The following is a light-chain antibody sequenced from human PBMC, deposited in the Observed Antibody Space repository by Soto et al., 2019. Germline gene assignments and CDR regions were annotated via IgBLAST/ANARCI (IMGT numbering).Light chain of an antibody. J-gene: IGLJ1*01. CDR1: SSDVGAYNL. V-gene: IGLV2-14*01. Sequence: QSVLTQPASVSGSPGQSITISCTGTSSDVGAYNLVSWYQQHPGRAPKLLIYDVYDRPSGVSNRFSGSKSGNTASLTISGLQPEDEADYYCTSFTSSTTYVFGTGTRSPS. CDR3: TSFTSSTTYV. CDR2: DVY.